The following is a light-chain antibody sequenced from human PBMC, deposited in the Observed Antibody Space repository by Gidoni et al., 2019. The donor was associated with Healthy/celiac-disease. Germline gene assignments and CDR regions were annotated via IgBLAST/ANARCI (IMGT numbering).Light chain of an antibody. V-gene: IGKV3-20*01. CDR1: QSVSSSY. Sequence: ILFTQSPGTLSLSPGERTTLSCRPSQSVSSSYLAWYQQKPGQAPRLLIYGASSRATGIPDRFSGSGSGTDFTLTISRLEPEDFAVYYCQQYGSSLLTFGPGTKVDIK. CDR2: GAS. J-gene: IGKJ3*01. CDR3: QQYGSSLLT.